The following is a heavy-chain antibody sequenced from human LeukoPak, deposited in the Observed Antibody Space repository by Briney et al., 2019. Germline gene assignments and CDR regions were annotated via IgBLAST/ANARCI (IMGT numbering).Heavy chain of an antibody. CDR1: GFTLSSYA. CDR3: AREGSGGSSGYYAYAFDI. Sequence: GRSLRLSCAASGFTLSSYAMHWVRQAPGKGLEWVAVISYDGSNKYYADSVKGRFTISRDNSKNTLYLQMNSLRAEDTAVYYCAREGSGGSSGYYAYAFDIWGQGTMVTVSS. J-gene: IGHJ3*02. CDR2: ISYDGSNK. V-gene: IGHV3-30-3*01. D-gene: IGHD3-22*01.